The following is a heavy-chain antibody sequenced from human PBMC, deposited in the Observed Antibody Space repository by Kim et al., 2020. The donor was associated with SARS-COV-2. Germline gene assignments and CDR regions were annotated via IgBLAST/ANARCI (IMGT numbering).Heavy chain of an antibody. CDR2: GST. V-gene: IGHV1-46*01. CDR3: ARDLEGFDY. D-gene: IGHD1-1*01. Sequence: GSTSYAQNFQGRVAMTRDTSTTTVYMELRSLRSDDTAMYYCARDLEGFDYWGQGTLVTVSS. J-gene: IGHJ4*02.